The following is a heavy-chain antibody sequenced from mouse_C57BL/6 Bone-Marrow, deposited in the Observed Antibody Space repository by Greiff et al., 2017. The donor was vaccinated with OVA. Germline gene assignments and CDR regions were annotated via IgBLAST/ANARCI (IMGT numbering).Heavy chain of an antibody. J-gene: IGHJ1*03. CDR1: GFTFSDAW. D-gene: IGHD6-1*01. V-gene: IGHV6-6*01. CDR2: IRNKANNHAT. Sequence: EVNVVESGGGLVQPGGSMKLSCAASGFTFSDAWMDWVRQSPEKGLEWVAEIRNKANNHATYYAESVKGRFTISRDDSKSSVYLQMNSLRAEDTGIYYCTRPLNYWYFDVWGTGTTVTVSS. CDR3: TRPLNYWYFDV.